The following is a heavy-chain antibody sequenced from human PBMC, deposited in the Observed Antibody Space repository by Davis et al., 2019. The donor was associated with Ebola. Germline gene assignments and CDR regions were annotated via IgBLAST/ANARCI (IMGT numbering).Heavy chain of an antibody. CDR1: GFVFSSYV. CDR2: LGLSADT. Sequence: GESLKISCAASGFVFSSYVMSWVRRAPGKGLEWVSTLGLSADTYYADSVKGRFTLSRDNSKNTLHLQMNSLRVEDTAIYYCAKDTSNVWFDVWGQGTMVTVSS. CDR3: AKDTSNVWFDV. J-gene: IGHJ3*01. V-gene: IGHV3-23*01. D-gene: IGHD6-19*01.